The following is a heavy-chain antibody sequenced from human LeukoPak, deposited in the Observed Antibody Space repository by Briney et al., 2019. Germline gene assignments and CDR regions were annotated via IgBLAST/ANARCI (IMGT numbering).Heavy chain of an antibody. CDR3: GRLNYYGSGTAYFDY. V-gene: IGHV5-51*01. J-gene: IGHJ4*02. CDR1: GYSFTTYW. Sequence: GESLKISCKGSGYSFTTYWIGWVRQMPGKGLEWIGIIYPRDSDTRYSPSFQGQVTISADKSISTAYLQWSSLKASDTAMYYCGRLNYYGSGTAYFDYWGQGTLVTVSS. D-gene: IGHD3-10*01. CDR2: IYPRDSDT.